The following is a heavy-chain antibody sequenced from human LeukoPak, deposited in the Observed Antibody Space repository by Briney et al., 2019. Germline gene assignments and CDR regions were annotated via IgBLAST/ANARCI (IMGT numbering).Heavy chain of an antibody. V-gene: IGHV3-43*02. D-gene: IGHD4-17*01. CDR1: GFTFDDYA. CDR2: ISGDGGST. Sequence: GGSLRLSCAASGFTFDDYAMHWVRQAPGKGLEWVSLISGDGGSTYYADSVKGRFTISRDNSKNSLYLQMNSLGTEDTALYYCAAIRSDYGDFGIDYWGQGTLVTVSS. CDR3: AAIRSDYGDFGIDY. J-gene: IGHJ4*02.